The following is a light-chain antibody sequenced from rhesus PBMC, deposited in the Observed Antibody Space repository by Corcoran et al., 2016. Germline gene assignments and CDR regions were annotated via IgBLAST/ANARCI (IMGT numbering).Light chain of an antibody. J-gene: IGKJ3*01. CDR2: TVS. CDR1: QSLLDSNDGHTY. Sequence: IVMTQTPLFLPVTPGEPASISCRSSQSLLDSNDGHTYLDWYLQKPGQSPQLFVYTVSNRASGVPDRFSGSGADTDFTLKISRVEAEDVGVYYCMQVLEFPLTFGPGTKLDI. CDR3: MQVLEFPLT. V-gene: IGKV2-104*02.